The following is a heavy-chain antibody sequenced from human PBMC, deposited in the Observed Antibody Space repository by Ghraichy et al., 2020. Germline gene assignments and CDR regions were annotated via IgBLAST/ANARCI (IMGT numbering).Heavy chain of an antibody. CDR3: ARDGRYCSGGSCYPMYYYYYMDV. D-gene: IGHD2-15*01. V-gene: IGHV3-11*06. CDR2: ISSSSSYT. J-gene: IGHJ6*03. CDR1: GFTFSDYY. Sequence: GGSLRLSCAASGFTFSDYYMSWIRQAPGKGLEWVSYISSSSSYTNYADSVKGRFTISRDNAKNSLYLQMNSLRAEDTAVYYCARDGRYCSGGSCYPMYYYYYMDVWGKGTTVTVSS.